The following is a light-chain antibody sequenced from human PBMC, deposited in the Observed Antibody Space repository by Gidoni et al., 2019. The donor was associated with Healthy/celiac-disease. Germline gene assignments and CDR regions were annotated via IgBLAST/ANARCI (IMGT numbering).Light chain of an antibody. CDR2: DAS. Sequence: EIVLTQSPATLSLSPGERATLSCRASQRVSSYLAWYQQKPGQAPRLLIDDASHRATGIPARFSGRGSGTDFTLTISSLEPEDFAVYYCQQRSNWPPVTFGGGTKVEIK. V-gene: IGKV3-11*01. CDR3: QQRSNWPPVT. CDR1: QRVSSY. J-gene: IGKJ4*01.